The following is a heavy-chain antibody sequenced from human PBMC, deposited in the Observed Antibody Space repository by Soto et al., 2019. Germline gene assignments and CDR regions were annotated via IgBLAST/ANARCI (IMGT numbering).Heavy chain of an antibody. V-gene: IGHV4-34*01. J-gene: IGHJ4*02. Sequence: PSETLSLTCAVYGGSFNGYYWTWIRQPPGKGPEWIGDINHSGSTNYHPSLKSRVTISVDTSKNQFSLKLRSVTAADMAVFYCARDPDKYYFDSWGQGTLVTVSS. CDR3: ARDPDKYYFDS. CDR2: INHSGST. CDR1: GGSFNGYY.